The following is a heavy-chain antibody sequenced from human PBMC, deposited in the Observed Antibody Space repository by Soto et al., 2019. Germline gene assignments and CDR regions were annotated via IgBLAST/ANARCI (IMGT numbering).Heavy chain of an antibody. D-gene: IGHD3-9*01. V-gene: IGHV3-30*18. CDR3: AKDLRMIGYCGMDV. Sequence: QVQLVESGGGVVQPGRSLRLTCAASEFSITTYGMHWVCQAPGKGLEWVAATTYDGSDKYYADYVKGRFTISRDNSKNTLYLQMNSLRAEDTAVYYCAKDLRMIGYCGMDVWGQGTTVTVSS. CDR1: EFSITTYG. J-gene: IGHJ6*02. CDR2: TTYDGSDK.